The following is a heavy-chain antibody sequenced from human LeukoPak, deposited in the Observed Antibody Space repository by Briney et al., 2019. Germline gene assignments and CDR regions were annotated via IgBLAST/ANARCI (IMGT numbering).Heavy chain of an antibody. J-gene: IGHJ4*02. Sequence: GGSLRLSCAHSGFTFSTYWMTWVCQAPGKGLEWVANIKQDGSEKYYVDSVKGRFTISRDNAMNSLYLQMNSLRAEDTAVYFCARRRVVAGKYFDYWGQGTLVAVSS. CDR1: GFTFSTYW. CDR2: IKQDGSEK. V-gene: IGHV3-7*01. D-gene: IGHD6-19*01. CDR3: ARRRVVAGKYFDY.